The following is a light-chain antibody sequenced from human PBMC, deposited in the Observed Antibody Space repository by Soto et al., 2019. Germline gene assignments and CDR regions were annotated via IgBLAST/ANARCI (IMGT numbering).Light chain of an antibody. CDR3: ASSTSSNTYV. Sequence: QSALTQPASVSGSPGQSITISCTATNSDSGSYNLVSWYQQHPGKAPKLLISEVSNRPSGVSYRFSGSKSANTASLTISGLQAEDEAHCYCASSTSSNTYVFGTGTKVTVL. J-gene: IGLJ1*01. CDR2: EVS. V-gene: IGLV2-14*02. CDR1: NSDSGSYNL.